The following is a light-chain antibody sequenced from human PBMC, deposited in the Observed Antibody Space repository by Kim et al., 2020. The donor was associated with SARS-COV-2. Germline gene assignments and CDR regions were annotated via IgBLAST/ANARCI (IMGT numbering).Light chain of an antibody. Sequence: DIQMTQSPSTLSASVGDRVTITCRASQSISSWLAWYQQKPGKAPKLLIYKASSLESGVPSRFSGSGSGTEFTLTISSLQPDDFATYLCPQEYNYLLTFGGGTKLEI. CDR2: KAS. J-gene: IGKJ4*01. CDR1: QSISSW. V-gene: IGKV1-5*03. CDR3: PQEYNYLLT.